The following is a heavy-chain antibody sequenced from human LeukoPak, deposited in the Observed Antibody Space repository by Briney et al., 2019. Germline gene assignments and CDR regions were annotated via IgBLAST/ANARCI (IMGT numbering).Heavy chain of an antibody. CDR3: AKDAKRNYDFWDRFDC. CDR1: GFTFGTYA. V-gene: IGHV3-23*01. J-gene: IGHJ4*02. CDR2: ISGSGGST. D-gene: IGHD3-3*01. Sequence: GGSLRLSCAASGFTFGTYAMSWVRQAPGKGLEWVSAISGSGGSTYYADSVKGRFAISRDNSKNTLYLQMNSLRAEDTALYYCAKDAKRNYDFWDRFDCWDQGTLVTVSS.